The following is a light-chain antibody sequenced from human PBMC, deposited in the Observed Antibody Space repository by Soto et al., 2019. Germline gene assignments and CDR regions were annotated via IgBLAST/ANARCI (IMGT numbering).Light chain of an antibody. Sequence: EIVLTQSPATLSLSPGERATLSCRASQSVSIYLAWYQQKPGQAPRLLIYDASNRATGIPARFSGSGSGTDFTLTISSLESEDFAVDYCQQRSNWLTFGGGTKMEIK. J-gene: IGKJ4*01. V-gene: IGKV3-11*01. CDR1: QSVSIY. CDR3: QQRSNWLT. CDR2: DAS.